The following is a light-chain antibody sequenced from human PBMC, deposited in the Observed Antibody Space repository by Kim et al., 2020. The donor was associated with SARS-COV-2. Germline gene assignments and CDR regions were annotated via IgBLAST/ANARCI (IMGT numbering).Light chain of an antibody. CDR3: QQYATSPET. CDR1: QSVSSNF. Sequence: ENVLTQSPGTLSLSPGERATLSCRASQSVSSNFLAWYQQKAGQAPRLVIYSASSRASGIPDRFSGSGSGTDFTLTISTPEPEDFAVYYCQQYATSPETFGQGTKVEI. J-gene: IGKJ1*01. CDR2: SAS. V-gene: IGKV3-20*01.